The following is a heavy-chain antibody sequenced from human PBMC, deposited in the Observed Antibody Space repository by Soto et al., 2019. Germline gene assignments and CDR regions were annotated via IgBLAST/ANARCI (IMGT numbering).Heavy chain of an antibody. CDR3: TRDASRDSSARGWFDP. Sequence: GGSLRLSCAASGFTFRSFTMNWVRQAPGKGLEWVSTISSNSAYIYYTNALRGRFTISRDNAKNSLNLQMNSLRAEDTAVYYCTRDASRDSSARGWFDPWGPGTLVT. D-gene: IGHD6-13*01. CDR1: GFTFRSFT. J-gene: IGHJ5*02. CDR2: ISSNSAYI. V-gene: IGHV3-21*01.